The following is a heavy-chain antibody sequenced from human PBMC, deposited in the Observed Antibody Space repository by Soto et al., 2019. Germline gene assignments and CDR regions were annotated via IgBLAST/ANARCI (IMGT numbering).Heavy chain of an antibody. Sequence: QVQLVQSGAEVKKPGASVKVSCRASGYTFTSYYMHWVRQAPGQGLEWMGIINPSGGSTSYAQKFQGRLTMTRDTSSSTVYMELSSLRSEVTADYYCARGDNYDSSGYYLSHFDYWGQGTLVTVSS. CDR1: GYTFTSYY. D-gene: IGHD3-22*01. CDR3: ARGDNYDSSGYYLSHFDY. V-gene: IGHV1-46*01. CDR2: INPSGGST. J-gene: IGHJ4*02.